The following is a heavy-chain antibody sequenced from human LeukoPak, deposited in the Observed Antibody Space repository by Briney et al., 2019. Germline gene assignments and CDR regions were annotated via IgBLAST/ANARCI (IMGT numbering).Heavy chain of an antibody. V-gene: IGHV1-58*02. D-gene: IGHD3-22*01. CDR1: GFTFTSSA. CDR2: IVVGSGNT. Sequence: SVKVSCKASGFTFTSSAMQWVRQARGQRLEWIGWIVVGSGNTNYAQKFQERVTITRDMSTSTAYMELSSLRSEDTAVYYCAALLTYYYDSSGSDFDYWGQGTLVTVSS. J-gene: IGHJ4*02. CDR3: AALLTYYYDSSGSDFDY.